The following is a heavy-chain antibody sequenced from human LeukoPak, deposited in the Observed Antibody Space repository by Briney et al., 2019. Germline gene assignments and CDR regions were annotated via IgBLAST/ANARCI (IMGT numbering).Heavy chain of an antibody. CDR2: ISGSGGST. Sequence: PGGSLRLSCAASGFTFSSYGMSWVRQARGKGVEWVSAISGSGGSTYYADSVKGRFTISRDNSKTTLYLQMNSLRAEDTAVYYCAKVTYGSGTYGAFDYWGQGTLVTVSS. CDR1: GFTFSSYG. V-gene: IGHV3-23*01. D-gene: IGHD3-10*01. CDR3: AKVTYGSGTYGAFDY. J-gene: IGHJ4*02.